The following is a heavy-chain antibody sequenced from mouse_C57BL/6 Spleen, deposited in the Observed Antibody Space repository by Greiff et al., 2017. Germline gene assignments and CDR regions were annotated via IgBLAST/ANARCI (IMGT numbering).Heavy chain of an antibody. CDR2: ISSGGSYT. D-gene: IGHD1-1*01. V-gene: IGHV5-6*02. J-gene: IGHJ2*01. Sequence: DVMLVESGGDLVKPGGSLKLSCAASGFTFSSYGMSWVRQTPDKRLEWVATISSGGSYTYYPDSVKGRFTISRDNAKNTLYLQMSSLTSADTAMYYCARLMTTVVATDFWGQGTTLTVSS. CDR3: ARLMTTVVATDF. CDR1: GFTFSSYG.